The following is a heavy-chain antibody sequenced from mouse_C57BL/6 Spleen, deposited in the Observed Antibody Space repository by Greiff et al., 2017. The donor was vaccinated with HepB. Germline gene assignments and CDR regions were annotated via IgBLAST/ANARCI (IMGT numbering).Heavy chain of an antibody. V-gene: IGHV1-53*01. CDR2: INTSNGGT. CDR1: GYTFTSYW. Sequence: QVQLQQPGTELVKPGASVKLSCKASGYTFTSYWMHWVKQRPGTGLEWIGNINTSNGGTNYNEKFKSKATLTVDKSSSTAYMQLSSLTSEDSAVYCWSRWDYDVEAMDYLGQGTSVTVSA. D-gene: IGHD2-4*01. J-gene: IGHJ4*01. CDR3: SRWDYDVEAMDY.